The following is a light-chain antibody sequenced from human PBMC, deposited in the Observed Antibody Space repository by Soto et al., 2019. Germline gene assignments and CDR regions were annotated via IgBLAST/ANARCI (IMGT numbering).Light chain of an antibody. Sequence: QSALTQPASVSGSPGQSISISCTGTSSDVGGYNYVSWYQQHPGKAPKAMIYEVSNRPSGVSNRFSGSKSGNTASLTISGLQAEDEADYYCSSYSRSTTPYVFGTGTQLTVL. V-gene: IGLV2-14*01. CDR2: EVS. J-gene: IGLJ1*01. CDR3: SSYSRSTTPYV. CDR1: SSDVGGYNY.